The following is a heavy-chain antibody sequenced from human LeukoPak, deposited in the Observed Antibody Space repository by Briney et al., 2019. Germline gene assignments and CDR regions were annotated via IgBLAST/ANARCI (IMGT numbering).Heavy chain of an antibody. CDR2: ISSSSSTI. CDR3: ASGVVPAAIIAFDI. J-gene: IGHJ3*02. CDR1: GFTFSSYS. Sequence: GGSLRLSCAASGFTFSSYSMNWVRQAPGKGLEWVSYISSSSSTIYYADSVKGRFTISRDNAKNSLYLQMNSLRAEDTAVYYCASGVVPAAIIAFDIWGQGTMVTVSS. V-gene: IGHV3-48*01. D-gene: IGHD2-2*01.